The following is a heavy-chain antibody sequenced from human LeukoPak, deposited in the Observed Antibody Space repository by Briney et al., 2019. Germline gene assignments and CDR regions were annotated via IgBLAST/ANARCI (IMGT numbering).Heavy chain of an antibody. J-gene: IGHJ4*02. D-gene: IGHD1-26*01. V-gene: IGHV4-61*01. CDR3: ARGKPATVFDY. CDR2: IYYTGST. Sequence: SETLSLTCTVSGGSVSSNKYYWNWIRQPPGKGLEWIGYIYYTGSTNYNPSLKSRVTISVDTSRNQFSLKLSSVTAADTAVYYCARGKPATVFDYWGQGTLVTVSS. CDR1: GGSVSSNKYY.